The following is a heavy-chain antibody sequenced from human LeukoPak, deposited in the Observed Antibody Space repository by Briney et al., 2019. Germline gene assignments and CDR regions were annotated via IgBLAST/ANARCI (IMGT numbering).Heavy chain of an antibody. CDR1: GGSISTYY. V-gene: IGHV4-59*12. CDR3: ARGGPGRYYNWFDP. J-gene: IGHJ5*02. Sequence: SETLSLTCIVSGGSISTYYRSWIWQPPGKGLEWIAYIHYSGSTNYNPSLKSRVTISVDKSKNQFSLKLSSVTAADTAVYYCARGGPGRYYNWFDPWGQGTLVTVSS. D-gene: IGHD1-14*01. CDR2: IHYSGST.